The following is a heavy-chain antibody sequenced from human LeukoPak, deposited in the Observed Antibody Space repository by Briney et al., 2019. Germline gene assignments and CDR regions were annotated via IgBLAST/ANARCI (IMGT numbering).Heavy chain of an antibody. V-gene: IGHV3-23*01. CDR1: GFTFSSYA. CDR3: AKDYGDYVRALDY. D-gene: IGHD4-17*01. Sequence: GGSLRLSCAASGFTFSSYAMSWVRQAPGKGLEWVSGISGSGGSTYYADSVEGRFTISRDNSKNTLYLQMNSLRAEDTAVYYCAKDYGDYVRALDYWGQGTLVTVSS. J-gene: IGHJ4*02. CDR2: ISGSGGST.